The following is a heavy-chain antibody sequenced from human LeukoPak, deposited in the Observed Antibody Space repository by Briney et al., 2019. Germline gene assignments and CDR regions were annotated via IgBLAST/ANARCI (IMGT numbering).Heavy chain of an antibody. J-gene: IGHJ2*01. CDR3: ARGYCGGDCSTRYWYFDL. V-gene: IGHV3-13*05. CDR2: IGTAGDP. D-gene: IGHD2-21*02. CDR1: GFTFSSKD. Sequence: GGSLRLSCAASGFTFSSKDMHWVRQATGKGLEWVTDIGTAGDPYYPGSVKGRFTISRDNAKNSLYLQMNSLRAGDTAVYYCARGYCGGDCSTRYWYFDLWGRGTLVTVSS.